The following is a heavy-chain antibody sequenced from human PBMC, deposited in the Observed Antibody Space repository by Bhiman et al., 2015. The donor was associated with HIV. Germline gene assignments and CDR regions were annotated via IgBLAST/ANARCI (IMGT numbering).Heavy chain of an antibody. Sequence: VQLVESGGGVVQPGRSLRLSCAASGFTFSSYEMNWVRQAPGKGLEWVSYISSGGSTIYYADSVKGRFTISRDNAKNSLYLQMNSLRAEDTAVYYCARVFHYGSGTYYKTSLDYWGQGTLVTVSS. CDR2: ISSGGSTI. V-gene: IGHV3-48*03. D-gene: IGHD3-10*01. J-gene: IGHJ4*02. CDR1: GFTFSSYE. CDR3: ARVFHYGSGTYYKTSLDY.